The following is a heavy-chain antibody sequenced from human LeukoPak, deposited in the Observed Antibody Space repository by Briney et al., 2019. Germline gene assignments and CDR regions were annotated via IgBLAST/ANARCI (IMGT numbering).Heavy chain of an antibody. CDR3: ARQGGYCSSTSCPFDY. D-gene: IGHD2-2*01. Sequence: SETLSLTCTVSGGSISSSSYYWGWIRQPPGKGVEWIGSIYYSGSTYYNPSLKSRVTISVATSKNPFSLKLSSVTAADTAVYYCARQGGYCSSTSCPFDYWGQGTLVTVSS. CDR2: IYYSGST. V-gene: IGHV4-39*01. CDR1: GGSISSSSYY. J-gene: IGHJ4*02.